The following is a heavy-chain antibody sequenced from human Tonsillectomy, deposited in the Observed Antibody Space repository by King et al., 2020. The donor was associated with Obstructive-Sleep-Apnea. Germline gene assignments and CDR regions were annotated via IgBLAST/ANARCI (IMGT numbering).Heavy chain of an antibody. CDR1: GFTFSSYG. Sequence: VQLVESGGGVVQPGRSLRLSCAASGFTFSSYGMDWVRQAPGKGLEWGAIKSHDGSNKYYADSVKGRFTISSDNSENTLYLQMNSLRAEDTAVYYCAKQLEYYYGMDVWGQGTTVTVSS. CDR3: AKQLEYYYGMDV. CDR2: KSHDGSNK. J-gene: IGHJ6*02. V-gene: IGHV3-30*18. D-gene: IGHD3-3*01.